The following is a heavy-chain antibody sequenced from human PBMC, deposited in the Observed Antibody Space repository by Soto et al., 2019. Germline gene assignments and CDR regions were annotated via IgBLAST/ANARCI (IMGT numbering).Heavy chain of an antibody. J-gene: IGHJ5*02. CDR1: KFSFSGYW. Sequence: EVQLVESGGGLVQPEGSLRLSCAASKFSFSGYWMHWVRQAPGKGLMWVSRVNPDGSTTTYADSVKGRFTISRDNAKNTVFLQMNSLRADDTAVYYCAKVASGSYDWFDPWGQGTLVTVSS. CDR2: VNPDGSTT. CDR3: AKVASGSYDWFDP. D-gene: IGHD1-26*01. V-gene: IGHV3-74*01.